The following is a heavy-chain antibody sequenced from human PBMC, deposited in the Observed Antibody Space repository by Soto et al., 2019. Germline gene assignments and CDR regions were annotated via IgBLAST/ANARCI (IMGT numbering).Heavy chain of an antibody. CDR3: ARGIRDSSGYYDHYYGMDV. CDR2: IIPIFGTA. D-gene: IGHD3-22*01. V-gene: IGHV1-69*01. J-gene: IGHJ6*02. Sequence: QVQLVQSGAEVKKPGSSVKVSCKASGGTFSSYAISWVRQAPGQGLEWMGGIIPIFGTANNAQKFQGRVTITADESKSTAYMELSSLRSEDTAVYYCARGIRDSSGYYDHYYGMDVWGQGTTVTVSS. CDR1: GGTFSSYA.